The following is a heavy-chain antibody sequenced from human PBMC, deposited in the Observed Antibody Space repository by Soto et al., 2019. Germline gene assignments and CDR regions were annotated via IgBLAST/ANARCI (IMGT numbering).Heavy chain of an antibody. J-gene: IGHJ3*02. D-gene: IGHD1-26*01. V-gene: IGHV1-58*01. CDR2: IVVGSGNT. CDR3: AAGSGSYADAFDI. Sequence: ASVKVSCKASGFTFTSSAVQWVRQARGQRLEWIGWIVVGSGNTNYAQKFQERVTITRDTSTSTAYMELSSLRSEDTAVYYCAAGSGSYADAFDIWGQGTMVTVSS. CDR1: GFTFTSSA.